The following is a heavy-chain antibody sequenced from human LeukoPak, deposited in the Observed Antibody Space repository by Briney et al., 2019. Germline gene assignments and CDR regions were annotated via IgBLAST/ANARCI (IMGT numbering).Heavy chain of an antibody. Sequence: SETLSLTCAVSGVSFTGYYWSWIRQPPGKGPEWIGEISYSGRTAYNPSLKSRVAISLDTSKNQFSLKLSFVSAADTAVYYCTRTSPGIPLDFWGQGTLVTVSS. D-gene: IGHD1-1*01. CDR1: GVSFTGYY. CDR2: ISYSGRT. CDR3: TRTSPGIPLDF. V-gene: IGHV4-34*01. J-gene: IGHJ4*02.